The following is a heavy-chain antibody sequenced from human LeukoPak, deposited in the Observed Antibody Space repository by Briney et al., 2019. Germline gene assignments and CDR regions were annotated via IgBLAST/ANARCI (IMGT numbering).Heavy chain of an antibody. Sequence: PGGSLRLSCAASGFTFSSYAMSWVRQAPGKGLEWVSAISGSGGSTYYADSVKGRFTISRDNSKNTLYLQMNSLRAEDTAVYYCAKDHLPALGPWGWELLLLHFDYWGQGTLVTVSS. D-gene: IGHD1-26*01. V-gene: IGHV3-23*01. J-gene: IGHJ4*02. CDR3: AKDHLPALGPWGWELLLLHFDY. CDR1: GFTFSSYA. CDR2: ISGSGGST.